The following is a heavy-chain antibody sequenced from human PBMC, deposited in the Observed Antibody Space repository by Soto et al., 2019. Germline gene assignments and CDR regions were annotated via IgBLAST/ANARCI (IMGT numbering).Heavy chain of an antibody. J-gene: IGHJ6*02. D-gene: IGHD6-13*01. CDR1: GGFLSGYY. CDR2: VYYTGSN. Sequence: TLSVTWTISGGFLSGYYWSWIRQSPGKGLEWIGYVYYTGSNNYNPSLKSRVTISVDTSRNQFSLNLYSVTAADTAVYYCARWRMVRSLGPASYYGREAWCQRTTVTVSS. V-gene: IGHV4-59*01. CDR3: ARWRMVRSLGPASYYGREA.